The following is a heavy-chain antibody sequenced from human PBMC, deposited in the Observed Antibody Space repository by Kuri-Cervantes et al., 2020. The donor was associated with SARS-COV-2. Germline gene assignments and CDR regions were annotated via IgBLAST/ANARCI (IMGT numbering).Heavy chain of an antibody. D-gene: IGHD5-24*01. V-gene: IGHV3-30*18. CDR1: GFTFSSYV. CDR2: ISYDGSNK. Sequence: GESLKISCAASGFTFSSYVMHWVRQAPGKGLEWVAVISYDGSNKYYADSVKGRFTISRDNSKNTLYLQMNSLRAEDTAVYYCAKDHRDGYNAEYFQHWGQGTLVTGSS. J-gene: IGHJ1*01. CDR3: AKDHRDGYNAEYFQH.